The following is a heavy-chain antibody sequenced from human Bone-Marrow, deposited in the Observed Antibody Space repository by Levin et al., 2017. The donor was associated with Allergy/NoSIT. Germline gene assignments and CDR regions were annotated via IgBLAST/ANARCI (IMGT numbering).Heavy chain of an antibody. CDR1: GFTFSSYA. D-gene: IGHD6-6*01. CDR2: MSFDETNK. CDR3: ARAPKYSSSFYFDN. Sequence: GGSLRLSCAASGFTFSSYAMHWVRQAPGKGLEWVALMSFDETNKDYADSVKGRFTISRDNSKNTVYLQMNSLRAEDTALYYCARAPKYSSSFYFDNWGKGTLVSVSS. J-gene: IGHJ4*02. V-gene: IGHV3-30-3*01.